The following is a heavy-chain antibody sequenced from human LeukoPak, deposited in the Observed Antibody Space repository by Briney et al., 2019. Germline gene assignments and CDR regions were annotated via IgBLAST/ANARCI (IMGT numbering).Heavy chain of an antibody. CDR1: GGSISSGGYY. CDR2: IYYSGST. D-gene: IGHD3-10*01. J-gene: IGHJ5*02. V-gene: IGHV4-31*03. CDR3: ARGEGITMVRGAINWFDP. Sequence: SQTLSLTCTVSGGSISSGGYYWSWIRQHPGKGLEWIGYIYYSGSTYYNPSLKSRVTISVDTSKNQFSLKLSSVTAADTAVYYCARGEGITMVRGAINWFDPWGQGTLVTVSS.